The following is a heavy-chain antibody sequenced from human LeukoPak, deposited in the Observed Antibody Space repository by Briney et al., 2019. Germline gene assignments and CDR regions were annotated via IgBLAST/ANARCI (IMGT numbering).Heavy chain of an antibody. CDR1: GFTFSSYA. CDR3: GRENGGFGRNPNSQNPFDF. Sequence: GGSLRLSCAASGFTFSSYAMSWVRQAPGKGLEWVSAISGSGGSTYYADSVKGRFTISRDNAKNSLYLQMNSLRAEDTAVYYCGRENGGFGRNPNSQNPFDFRGQEPLVTV. CDR2: ISGSGGST. J-gene: IGHJ4*02. V-gene: IGHV3-23*01. D-gene: IGHD3-16*01.